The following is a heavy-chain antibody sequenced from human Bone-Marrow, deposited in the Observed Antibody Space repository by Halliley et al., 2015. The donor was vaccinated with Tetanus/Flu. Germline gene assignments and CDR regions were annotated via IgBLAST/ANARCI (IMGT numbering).Heavy chain of an antibody. J-gene: IGHJ4*02. Sequence: LRLSCTVSGGSINSGGFYWTWIRQHPGKGLEWIGYIFYTGHTYYNPSLRSRLTISLDTSENQFSLNLRSVTAADTAVYYGARGGLQAFDSWGQGSLVTVSS. CDR1: GGSINSGGFY. D-gene: IGHD3-10*01. V-gene: IGHV4-31*03. CDR2: IFYTGHT. CDR3: ARGGLQAFDS.